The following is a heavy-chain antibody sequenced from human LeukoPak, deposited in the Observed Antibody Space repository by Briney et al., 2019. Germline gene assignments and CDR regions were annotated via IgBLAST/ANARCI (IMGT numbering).Heavy chain of an antibody. CDR1: GYTFTGYY. CDR2: INPNSGGT. Sequence: ASVTVSCKASGYTFTGYYMHWVRQAPGQGLEWMGWINPNSGGTNYAQKFQGRVTMTRDTSISIAYMELSRLRSDDTAVYYCAREVAASVVDGRDVWGQGTTVTVSS. D-gene: IGHD6-25*01. J-gene: IGHJ6*02. CDR3: AREVAASVVDGRDV. V-gene: IGHV1-2*02.